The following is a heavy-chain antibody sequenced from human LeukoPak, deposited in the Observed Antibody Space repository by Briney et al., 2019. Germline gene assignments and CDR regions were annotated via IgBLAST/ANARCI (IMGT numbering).Heavy chain of an antibody. Sequence: SETLSLTCTVSGGSISSYYWSWIRQPPGKGLEWIGYIYYSESTNYNPSLKSRVTISVDTSKNQFSLKLSSVTAADTAVYYCARAGCSSTSCSEYYYYYYGMDVWGQGTTVTVSS. V-gene: IGHV4-59*01. CDR1: GGSISSYY. D-gene: IGHD2-2*01. J-gene: IGHJ6*02. CDR2: IYYSEST. CDR3: ARAGCSSTSCSEYYYYYYGMDV.